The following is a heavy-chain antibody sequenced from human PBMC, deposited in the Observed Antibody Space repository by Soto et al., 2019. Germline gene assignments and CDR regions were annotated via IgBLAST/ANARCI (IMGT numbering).Heavy chain of an antibody. Sequence: PGGSLRLSCVASGFNLSHPWMTWVRQAAGKGLEWVGRIKSKTDGGTADYAAPVKGRAIISRDDSKNTVYLQMNRLKTEDTAVYYCTTGIYYDILTGYHNVAYWGQGALVTVSS. CDR3: TTGIYYDILTGYHNVAY. CDR1: GFNLSHPW. V-gene: IGHV3-15*01. J-gene: IGHJ4*02. D-gene: IGHD3-9*01. CDR2: IKSKTDGGTA.